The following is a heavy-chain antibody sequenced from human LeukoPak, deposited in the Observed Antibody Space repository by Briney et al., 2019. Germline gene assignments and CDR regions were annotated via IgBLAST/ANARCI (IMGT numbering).Heavy chain of an antibody. J-gene: IGHJ4*02. D-gene: IGHD2-15*01. CDR1: GYTFTIYG. Sequence: ASVTVSFTASGYTFTIYGISWVRQAPGQGLEWMGWISAYNGNTNYAQKLQGRVTMTTDTSTSTAYMELRSLRSDDTAVYYCAREFKVVVAATPVRVWHRDFDYWGQGTLVTVSS. V-gene: IGHV1-18*01. CDR2: ISAYNGNT. CDR3: AREFKVVVAATPVRVWHRDFDY.